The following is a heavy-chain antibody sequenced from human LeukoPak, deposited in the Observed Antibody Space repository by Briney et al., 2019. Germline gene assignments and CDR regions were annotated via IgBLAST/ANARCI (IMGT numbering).Heavy chain of an antibody. D-gene: IGHD2-2*01. V-gene: IGHV4-30-2*01. CDR2: IYHSGST. CDR3: ARGARVVPAAIYYFDY. J-gene: IGHJ4*02. Sequence: SETLSLTCAVSGGSISSGGYSWSWIRQPPGKGLEWIGYIYHSGSTYYNPSLKSRVTISVDRSKNQFSLKLSSVTAADTAVYYCARGARVVPAAIYYFDYWGQGTLVTVSS. CDR1: GGSISSGGYS.